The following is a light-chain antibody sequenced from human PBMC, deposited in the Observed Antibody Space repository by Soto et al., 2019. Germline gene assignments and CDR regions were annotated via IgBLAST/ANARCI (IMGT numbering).Light chain of an antibody. CDR3: QQRSGCPRT. CDR1: QSVNSF. Sequence: EIVLTQSPATLSLSPGERATLSCRASQSVNSFLAWYQQKPGQAPRLLIYDASNRAPGIPARFSGSGSGTDFTLTISSLEPEDFALYYCQQRSGCPRTFGRGTNLEFK. CDR2: DAS. V-gene: IGKV3-11*01. J-gene: IGKJ2*01.